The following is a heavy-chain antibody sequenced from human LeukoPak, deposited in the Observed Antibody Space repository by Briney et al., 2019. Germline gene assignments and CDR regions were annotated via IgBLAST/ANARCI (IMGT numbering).Heavy chain of an antibody. CDR1: GFTFSSYS. CDR2: ISSSSSYI. D-gene: IGHD3-9*01. Sequence: GGSLRLSCAASGFTFSSYSMNWVRQAPGKGLEWVSSISSSSSYIYYADSVKGRFTISRDNAKNSLYLQMNSLRAEDTAVYYCARGPTLRYSNYWGQGTLVTVSS. CDR3: ARGPTLRYSNY. J-gene: IGHJ4*02. V-gene: IGHV3-21*01.